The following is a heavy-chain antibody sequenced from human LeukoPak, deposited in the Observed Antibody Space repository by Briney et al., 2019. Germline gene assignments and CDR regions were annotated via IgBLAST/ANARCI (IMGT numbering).Heavy chain of an antibody. V-gene: IGHV3-7*01. Sequence: GGSLRLSCAASGFTFSSYWMSWVRQAPGKGLEWVGNIKQDGCERYYVDSVKGRFTISRDNAKNSLYLQMNSLRAEDTAVYYCAREPDTAMVTLGYYYGMDVWGQGTTVTVSS. J-gene: IGHJ6*02. CDR1: GFTFSSYW. D-gene: IGHD5-18*01. CDR3: AREPDTAMVTLGYYYGMDV. CDR2: IKQDGCER.